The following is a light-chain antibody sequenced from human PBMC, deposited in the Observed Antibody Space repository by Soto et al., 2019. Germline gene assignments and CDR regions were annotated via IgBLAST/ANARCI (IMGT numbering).Light chain of an antibody. CDR3: QQRSDWPIT. V-gene: IGKV3-11*01. J-gene: IGKJ5*01. CDR2: DAS. CDR1: QSVSSY. Sequence: EIVLTQSPATLSLSPGGRATLSCRASQSVSSYLVWYQQKPGQAPRLLIYDASNRATGIPTRFSGGGSGTDFTLTISSLDPEDCAVYYCQQRSDWPITFGQGTRLEIK.